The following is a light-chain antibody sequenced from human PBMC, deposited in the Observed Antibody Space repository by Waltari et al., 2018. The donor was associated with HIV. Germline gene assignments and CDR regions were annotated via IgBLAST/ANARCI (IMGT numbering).Light chain of an antibody. Sequence: EIVLPQSPGTLSLSPGERATLSCRTSQSVSSTYLAWYQQRPGPSPWLLISGASSRATGIPDRFSGSGSGTDFTLTINRLEPEDFAVYYCQQYGSSPPLYTFGQGTKLEIK. CDR3: QQYGSSPPLYT. V-gene: IGKV3-20*01. CDR2: GAS. J-gene: IGKJ2*01. CDR1: QSVSSTY.